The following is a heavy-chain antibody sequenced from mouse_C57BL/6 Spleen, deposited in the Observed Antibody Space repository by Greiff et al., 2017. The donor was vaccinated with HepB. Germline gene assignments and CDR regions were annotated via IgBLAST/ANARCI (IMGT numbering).Heavy chain of an antibody. Sequence: VKLMESGPGLVAPSQSLSITCTVSGFSLTSYGVDWVRQSPGKGLEWLGVIWGVGSTNYNSALKSRLSISKDNSKSQVFLKMNSLQTDDTAMYYCASLDSSGYVGAYWGQGTLVTVSA. D-gene: IGHD3-2*02. J-gene: IGHJ3*01. CDR1: GFSLTSYG. V-gene: IGHV2-6*01. CDR3: ASLDSSGYVGAY. CDR2: IWGVGST.